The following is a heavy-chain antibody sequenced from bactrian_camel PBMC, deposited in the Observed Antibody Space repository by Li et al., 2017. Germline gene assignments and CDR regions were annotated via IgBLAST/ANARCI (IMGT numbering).Heavy chain of an antibody. V-gene: IGHV3S53*01. Sequence: HVQLVESGGGSVQAGGSLRLSCSAPGNTVSRHCMGWFRQAPGKEREGVAAIGSDARARYADSVKGRFTISRDNAANMVWLQMNNLKSDDTARYYCTTLPVAGLPVVDYWANGTQVTVS. CDR1: GNTVSRHC. D-gene: IGHD1*01. J-gene: IGHJ7*01. CDR2: IGSDARA.